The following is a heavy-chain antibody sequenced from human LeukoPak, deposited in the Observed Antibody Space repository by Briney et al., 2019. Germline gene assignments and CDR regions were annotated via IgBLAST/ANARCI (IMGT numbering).Heavy chain of an antibody. CDR2: IYPGDSDT. CDR1: GYSFTSYW. D-gene: IGHD3-22*01. Sequence: GESLKISCKGSGYSFTSYWIGWVRQMPGKGLEWMGIIYPGDSDTRYSPSFQGQVTISADKSISTAYLQWSSLKASDTAMYHCARGRSSGPYYYYGMDVWGQGTTGTVSS. V-gene: IGHV5-51*01. J-gene: IGHJ6*02. CDR3: ARGRSSGPYYYYGMDV.